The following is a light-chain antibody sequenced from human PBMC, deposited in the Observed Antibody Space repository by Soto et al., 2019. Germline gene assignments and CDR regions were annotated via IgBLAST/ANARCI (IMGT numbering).Light chain of an antibody. J-gene: IGLJ2*01. CDR3: QSFDVNLSGSL. Sequence: QSVLTQPPSVSGAPGQRVTISCTGSSSNIGAGYDVQWYQQFPGEAPKLLIFGNTFRLSGVPDRFSGSKSGTSASLDITGLHGEDEADYYCQSFDVNLSGSLFGGGNRLNVL. CDR1: SSNIGAGYD. V-gene: IGLV1-40*01. CDR2: GNT.